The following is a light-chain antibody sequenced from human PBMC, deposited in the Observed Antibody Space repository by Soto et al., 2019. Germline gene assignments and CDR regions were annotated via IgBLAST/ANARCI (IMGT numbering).Light chain of an antibody. V-gene: IGLV2-14*01. CDR2: DVS. Sequence: QSALTQPASVSGSPGQSITISCTGTSSDVGGYNYVSWYQQHPGKAPKLMIYDVSNRPPGVSNRFFGSKSGNTASLTISGLQAEDEADYNCSSYTSSSTWVFGGGPKRPS. CDR1: SSDVGGYNY. J-gene: IGLJ3*02. CDR3: SSYTSSSTWV.